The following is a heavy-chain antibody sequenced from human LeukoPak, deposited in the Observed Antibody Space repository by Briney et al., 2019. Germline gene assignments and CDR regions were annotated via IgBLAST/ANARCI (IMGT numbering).Heavy chain of an antibody. D-gene: IGHD3-3*01. CDR2: IYYSGST. J-gene: IGHJ6*03. Sequence: GSLRLSCEVSGFIFSSYWMSWIRQPPGEGLEWIGSIYYSGSTYYNPSLKSRVTISVDTSKNQFSLKLSSVTAADTAVYYCARGGSGYSVTYYYCYMDVWGKGTTATVSS. V-gene: IGHV4-39*07. CDR3: ARGGSGYSVTYYYCYMDV. CDR1: GFIFSSYW.